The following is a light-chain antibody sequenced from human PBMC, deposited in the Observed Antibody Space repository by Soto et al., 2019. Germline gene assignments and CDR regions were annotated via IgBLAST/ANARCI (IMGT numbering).Light chain of an antibody. V-gene: IGKV1-39*01. Sequence: DIQMTQSPSSLSASVGDRVTITCRASQGIGSYLNWCQQKPGQAPNLLIYAASSLQSGVPSRFSGSGSGTEFTLTISSLHPEDFATYFCQQSYSTPWTFGQGTKVAVK. CDR2: AAS. CDR3: QQSYSTPWT. CDR1: QGIGSY. J-gene: IGKJ1*01.